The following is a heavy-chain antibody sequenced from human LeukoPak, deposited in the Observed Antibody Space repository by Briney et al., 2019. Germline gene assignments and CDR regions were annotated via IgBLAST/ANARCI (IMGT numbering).Heavy chain of an antibody. D-gene: IGHD2-8*01. Sequence: SETLSLTCTVSGGSISSYYWSWIRQPPGKGLEGIGYIYYSGSTNYNPSLKSRVTISVDTSKNQFSLKLSSVTAADTAVYYCARARLYGSYYYYYGMDVWGQGTTVTVSS. CDR2: IYYSGST. CDR3: ARARLYGSYYYYYGMDV. CDR1: GGSISSYY. V-gene: IGHV4-59*01. J-gene: IGHJ6*02.